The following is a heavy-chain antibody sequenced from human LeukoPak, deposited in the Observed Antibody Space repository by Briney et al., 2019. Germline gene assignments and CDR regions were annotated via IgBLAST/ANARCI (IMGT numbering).Heavy chain of an antibody. CDR1: GGSISSGDYS. CDR3: ARIHSGSYQLPYYFDY. CDR2: IYYSGST. V-gene: IGHV4-30-4*01. J-gene: IGHJ4*02. D-gene: IGHD1-26*01. Sequence: IPSQTLSLTCTVSGGSISSGDYSWSWIRQPPGKGLEWIGYIYYSGSTYYNPSLKSRVTISVDTSKNQFSLKLSSVTAADTAVYYCARIHSGSYQLPYYFDYWGQGTLVTVSS.